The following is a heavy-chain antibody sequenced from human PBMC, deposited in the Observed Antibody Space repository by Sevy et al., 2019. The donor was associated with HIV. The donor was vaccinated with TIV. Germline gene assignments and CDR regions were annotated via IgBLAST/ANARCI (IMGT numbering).Heavy chain of an antibody. J-gene: IGHJ3*02. V-gene: IGHV3-53*01. D-gene: IGHD3-22*01. CDR2: IYTGGST. CDR3: ARGSTYYYDDSGYSTRGDAFDI. CDR1: GFTVSSNY. Sequence: GGSLRLSCAASGFTVSSNYMTWVRQAPGKGLEWVSVIYTGGSTYYAESVKGRFTISRDNSKNPVYLRMNSLRAEDTAVYYCARGSTYYYDDSGYSTRGDAFDIWGQGTMVTVSS.